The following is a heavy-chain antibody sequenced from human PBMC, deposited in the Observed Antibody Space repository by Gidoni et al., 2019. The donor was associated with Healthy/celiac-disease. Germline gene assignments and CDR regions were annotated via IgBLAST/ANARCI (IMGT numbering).Heavy chain of an antibody. Sequence: QVQLVESGGGVVQPGRSLRLSCAASGFTFSSYAMHWVRQAPGKGLEWVAIISYDGSNKYYADSVKGRFTISRDNSKNTLYLQMNSLRAEDTAVYYCAREVGTYYYYYMDVWGKGTTVTVSS. J-gene: IGHJ6*03. CDR1: GFTFSSYA. CDR3: AREVGTYYYYYMDV. CDR2: ISYDGSNK. V-gene: IGHV3-30-3*01. D-gene: IGHD2-15*01.